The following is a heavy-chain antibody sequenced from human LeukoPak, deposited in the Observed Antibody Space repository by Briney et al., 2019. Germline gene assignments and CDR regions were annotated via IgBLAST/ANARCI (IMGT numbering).Heavy chain of an antibody. D-gene: IGHD1-26*01. Sequence: PSETLSLTCTVSGGSISSYYWSWIRQPAGKGLEWIGRIYTSGSTNYNPSLKSRVTMSVDTSKNQFSLKLSSVTAADTAVYYCARDLSRYGGAENWFDPWGQGTLVTVSS. V-gene: IGHV4-4*07. CDR1: GGSISSYY. CDR2: IYTSGST. J-gene: IGHJ5*02. CDR3: ARDLSRYGGAENWFDP.